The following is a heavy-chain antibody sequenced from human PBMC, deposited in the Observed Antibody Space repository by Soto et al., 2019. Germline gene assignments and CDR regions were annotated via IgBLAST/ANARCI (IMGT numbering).Heavy chain of an antibody. CDR1: GGTFSSYA. J-gene: IGHJ6*02. Sequence: SVKVSFTASGGTFSSYAISLVRQAPGQGLEWMGGIIPIFGTANYAQKFQGRVTITADESTSTAYMELSSLRSEDTAVYYCARDLKRYYDSSGYGYYYYGMDVWGQGTTVTVSS. V-gene: IGHV1-69*01. CDR3: ARDLKRYYDSSGYGYYYYGMDV. CDR2: IIPIFGTA. D-gene: IGHD3-22*01.